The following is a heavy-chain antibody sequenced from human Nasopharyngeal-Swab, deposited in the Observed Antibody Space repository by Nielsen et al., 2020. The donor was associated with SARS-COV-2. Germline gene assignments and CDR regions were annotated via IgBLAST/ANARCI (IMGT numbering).Heavy chain of an antibody. CDR3: ARIGPPYSNYAVDP. Sequence: WMRQSPGKGLEWIGSIYYSGSTYYNPSLKSRVTISVDTSKNQFSLKLSSVTAADTAVYYCARIGPPYSNYAVDPWGQGTLVTVSS. V-gene: IGHV4-39*07. J-gene: IGHJ5*02. D-gene: IGHD4-11*01. CDR2: IYYSGST.